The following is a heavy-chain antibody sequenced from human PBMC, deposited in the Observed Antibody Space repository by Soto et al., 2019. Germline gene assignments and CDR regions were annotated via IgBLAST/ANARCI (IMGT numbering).Heavy chain of an antibody. V-gene: IGHV4-39*01. Sequence: QLHLQESGPGLVKPSETLSLTCTVSGGSISGSGGLWGWIRQPPGKGLESIGTIYHNGNTYYDPSLWSRVTMSVDTSKNEFSLNLNSLTAADTAVYYYAQLPRYGSGTYPEFWGQGTLVTVSS. D-gene: IGHD3-10*01. CDR3: AQLPRYGSGTYPEF. J-gene: IGHJ4*02. CDR2: IYHNGNT. CDR1: GGSISGSGGL.